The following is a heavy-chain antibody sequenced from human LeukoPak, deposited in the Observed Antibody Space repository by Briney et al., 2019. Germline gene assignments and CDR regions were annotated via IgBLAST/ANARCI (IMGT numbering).Heavy chain of an antibody. CDR2: IRSKANSYAT. CDR3: TSRGSSLNYYYGMDV. J-gene: IGHJ6*02. Sequence: GGSLRLSCAASGFTFSGSAMHWVRQASGKGLEWVGRIRSKANSYATAYAASVKGRFTISRDDSKNTAYLQMNSLKTEDTAVYYCTSRGSSLNYYYGMDVWGQGTTVTVSS. D-gene: IGHD1-26*01. CDR1: GFTFSGSA. V-gene: IGHV3-73*01.